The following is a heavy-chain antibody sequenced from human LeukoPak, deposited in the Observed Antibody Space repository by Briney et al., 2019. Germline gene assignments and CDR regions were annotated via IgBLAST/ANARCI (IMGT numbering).Heavy chain of an antibody. Sequence: SETLSLTCAVSGGSLSGYYWSWIRQSPGKGLEWIGEVIHSQSINLNPSLMSRLAISVDTSKDQFSLRLSSVTAADTAVYFCARGIRGGGMNASGYYRYHYNGLDVWGQGTTVTVSS. V-gene: IGHV4-34*01. CDR1: GGSLSGYY. CDR3: ARGIRGGGMNASGYYRYHYNGLDV. CDR2: VIHSQSI. J-gene: IGHJ6*02. D-gene: IGHD5-12*01.